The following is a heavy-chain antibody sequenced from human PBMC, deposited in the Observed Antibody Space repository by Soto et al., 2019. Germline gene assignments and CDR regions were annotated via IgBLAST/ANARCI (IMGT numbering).Heavy chain of an antibody. CDR3: ARARPYYDILTGYYNSALGYYYGMDV. CDR1: GFTFSSYA. CDR2: ISSNGGST. J-gene: IGHJ6*02. D-gene: IGHD3-9*01. V-gene: IGHV3-64*01. Sequence: GGSLRLSCAASGFTFSSYAMHWVRQAPGKGLEYVSAISSNGGSTYYANSVKGRFTISRDNSKNTLYLQMGSLRAEDMAVYYCARARPYYDILTGYYNSALGYYYGMDVWGQGTTVTVSS.